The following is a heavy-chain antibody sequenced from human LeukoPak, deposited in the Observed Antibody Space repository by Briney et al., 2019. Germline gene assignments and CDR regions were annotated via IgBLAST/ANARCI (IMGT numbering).Heavy chain of an antibody. CDR2: IYPGVSDT. CDR3: ARVASDYDSSGYYWRTFDY. Sequence: GASLKISCKGSGYSFTSYWIRWVRPMPGKGLEWMGIIYPGVSDTRYSPSFQGQFAISADKSISTAYLQWSSLEASDTAMYYCARVASDYDSSGYYWRTFDYWGQGTLVTVSS. V-gene: IGHV5-51*01. CDR1: GYSFTSYW. D-gene: IGHD3-22*01. J-gene: IGHJ4*02.